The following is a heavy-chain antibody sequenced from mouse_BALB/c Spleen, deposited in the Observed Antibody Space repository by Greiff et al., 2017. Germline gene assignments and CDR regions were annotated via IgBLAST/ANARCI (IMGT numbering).Heavy chain of an antibody. V-gene: IGHV2-6-7*01. CDR3: ARDLWDYAMDY. Sequence: QVQLQQSGPSLVAPSQSLSITCTVSGFSLTGYGVNWVRQPPGKGLEWLGMIWGDGSTDYNSALKSRLSISKDNSKSQVFLKMNSLQTDDTARYYCARDLWDYAMDYWGQGTSVTVSS. CDR1: GFSLTGYG. J-gene: IGHJ4*01. CDR2: IWGDGST.